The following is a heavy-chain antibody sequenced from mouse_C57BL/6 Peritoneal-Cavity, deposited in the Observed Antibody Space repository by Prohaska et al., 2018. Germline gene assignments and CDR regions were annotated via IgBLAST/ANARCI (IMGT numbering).Heavy chain of an antibody. CDR2: ITHSGET. CDR3: AGDRDGYSYLDV. V-gene: IGHV12-3*01. Sequence: QMQLQESGPGLVKPSQSLFLTCSITGFPITSGYYWIWIRQSPGKHLKWMGYITHSGETFYNPSLQSPISITRETSKNQFFLQLNSVTTEDTAMYHCAGDRDGYSYLDVWGTGTTVTVSS. CDR1: GFPITSGYY. J-gene: IGHJ1*03. D-gene: IGHD2-3*01.